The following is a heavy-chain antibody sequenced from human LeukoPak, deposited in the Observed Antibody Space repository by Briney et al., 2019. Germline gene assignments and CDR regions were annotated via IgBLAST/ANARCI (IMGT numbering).Heavy chain of an antibody. Sequence: GASVKVSCKGSGYNFDRYGVNWVRQAPGQGLEWVGWVSTYNGNTFYAQKFEGRVSMTTDTSTNTVYMDLRSLRSDDTAVYYCARDLEHCRNIICSNSAYWGQGTLVTVSS. CDR1: GYNFDRYG. V-gene: IGHV1-18*04. J-gene: IGHJ4*02. D-gene: IGHD2-2*01. CDR3: ARDLEHCRNIICSNSAY. CDR2: VSTYNGNT.